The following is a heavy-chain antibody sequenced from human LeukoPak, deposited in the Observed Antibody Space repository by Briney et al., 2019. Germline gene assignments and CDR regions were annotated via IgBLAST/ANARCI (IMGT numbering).Heavy chain of an antibody. CDR3: ARNWGAGHPINFDY. CDR2: ISGYNGDT. J-gene: IGHJ4*02. CDR1: GYPFSSCG. Sequence: ASVKVSCKTFGYPFSSCGINWVRQAPGQGLQWMGWISGYNGDTNYAQKFQGRVTMTTDTSTNTAYMDLRRLRSDDTAVYYCARNWGAGHPINFDYWGQGTLVTVSS. D-gene: IGHD3-16*01. V-gene: IGHV1-18*01.